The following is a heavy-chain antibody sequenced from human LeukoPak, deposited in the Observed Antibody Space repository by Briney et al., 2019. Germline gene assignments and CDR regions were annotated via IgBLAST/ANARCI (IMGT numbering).Heavy chain of an antibody. Sequence: SVKVSCKASGGTFSSYAISWVRQAPGHGLEWMGRIIPIFGTANYAQKFQGRVTITTDESTSTAYMELSSLRSEDTAVYYCARGGAIVGATLVYWGQGTLVTVSS. D-gene: IGHD1-26*01. CDR3: ARGGAIVGATLVY. V-gene: IGHV1-69*05. CDR1: GGTFSSYA. CDR2: IIPIFGTA. J-gene: IGHJ4*02.